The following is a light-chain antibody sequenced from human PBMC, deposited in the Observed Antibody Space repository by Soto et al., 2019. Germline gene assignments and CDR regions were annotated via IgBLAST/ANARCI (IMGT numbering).Light chain of an antibody. V-gene: IGKV2-30*01. J-gene: IGKJ1*01. CDR2: KVS. CDR1: QSLVYSDGNTY. CDR3: RQGTYCSPWT. Sequence: DVAMTQSPLSLPVTLGQPASISCRSSQSLVYSDGNTYLNWVQQRPSQSPRRLIYKVSNREYGGIERFSGGGSSTAFTLKISRVEAADDGVYYYRQGTYCSPWTFGKGTKVEIK.